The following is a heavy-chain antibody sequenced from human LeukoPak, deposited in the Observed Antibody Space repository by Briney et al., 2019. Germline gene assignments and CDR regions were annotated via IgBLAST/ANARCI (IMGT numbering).Heavy chain of an antibody. Sequence: GGSLRLSCAASGFTLSRNYMSWVRQAPGKGLEWVSVIYSGGSTYYADSVKGRFTISRDNSKNTLYLQMNSLRAEDTAVYYCARAKRDYGDYVHAFDIWGQGTMVTVSS. CDR2: IYSGGST. J-gene: IGHJ3*02. CDR3: ARAKRDYGDYVHAFDI. V-gene: IGHV3-53*01. D-gene: IGHD4-17*01. CDR1: GFTLSRNY.